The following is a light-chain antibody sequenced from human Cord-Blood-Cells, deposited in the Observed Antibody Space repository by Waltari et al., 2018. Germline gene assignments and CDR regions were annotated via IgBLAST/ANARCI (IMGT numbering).Light chain of an antibody. J-gene: IGKJ1*01. CDR1: QSVSSY. Sequence: EIVLTQSPATLSLSPGERATLSCRVSQSVSSYLAWYQQKPGQPPRLLIYDASNRATGIPARFSGSGSGTDFTLTISSLEPEDFAVYYCQQRSNWPRTFGQGTKVEIK. CDR3: QQRSNWPRT. CDR2: DAS. V-gene: IGKV3-11*01.